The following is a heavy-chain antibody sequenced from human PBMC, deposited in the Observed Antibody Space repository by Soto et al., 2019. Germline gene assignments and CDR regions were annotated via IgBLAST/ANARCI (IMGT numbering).Heavy chain of an antibody. Sequence: QVQLQESGPGLVRPSETLSLTCTVSGGSISNFYWSWIRHPPGKELEGIGNAYYTGSTSYNPSLRRGVTFSADSSRGQFSLRLNSVTAAYAAVYYCARTVVGPDLLADSFVDYYYYMDVWGQGTTVTVSS. V-gene: IGHV4-59*08. CDR3: ARTVVGPDLLADSFVDYYYYMDV. J-gene: IGHJ6*03. D-gene: IGHD3-9*01. CDR1: GGSISNFY. CDR2: AYYTGST.